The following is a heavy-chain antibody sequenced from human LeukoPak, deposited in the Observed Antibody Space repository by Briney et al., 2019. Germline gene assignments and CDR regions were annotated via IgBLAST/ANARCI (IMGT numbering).Heavy chain of an antibody. CDR2: ISGSGGST. Sequence: PGGSLRLSCAASGCTFSGYAMSWVRQAPGKGLEWVSAISGSGGSTYYADSVKGRFTISRDNSKNTLYLQMNSLRAEDTAVYYCAKDLIGRAVAGPFDYWGQGTLVTVSS. V-gene: IGHV3-23*01. D-gene: IGHD6-19*01. J-gene: IGHJ4*02. CDR1: GCTFSGYA. CDR3: AKDLIGRAVAGPFDY.